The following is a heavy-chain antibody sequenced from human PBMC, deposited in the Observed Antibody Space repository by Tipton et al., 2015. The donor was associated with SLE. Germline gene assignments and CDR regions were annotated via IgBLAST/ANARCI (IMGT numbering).Heavy chain of an antibody. V-gene: IGHV4-4*07. CDR1: GGSISSYY. D-gene: IGHD4-11*01. CDR2: IYTNENT. Sequence: TLSLTYTVSGGSISSYYWSWIRQPAGGGLEWIGRIYTNENTNYNPSLKSRVTLSVDTSKNHFSLKLISVTAADTAVYYCAREFLNPVTTVHYYFDLWGRGTLVTVSS. J-gene: IGHJ2*01. CDR3: AREFLNPVTTVHYYFDL.